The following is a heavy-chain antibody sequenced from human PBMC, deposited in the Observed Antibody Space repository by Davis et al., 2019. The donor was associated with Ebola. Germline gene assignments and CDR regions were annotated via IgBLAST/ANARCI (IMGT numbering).Heavy chain of an antibody. Sequence: GGSLRLPCATSGFTFGTYAMTWVRQAPGKGLEWVSVIGSRGGNIFYADSVKGRFTTSRDDSENTLYLQMNSLRAEDTAVYYCVKVGQWLIFDYWGQGTLVVVSS. CDR2: IGSRGGNI. CDR3: VKVGQWLIFDY. CDR1: GFTFGTYA. V-gene: IGHV3-23*01. D-gene: IGHD6-19*01. J-gene: IGHJ4*02.